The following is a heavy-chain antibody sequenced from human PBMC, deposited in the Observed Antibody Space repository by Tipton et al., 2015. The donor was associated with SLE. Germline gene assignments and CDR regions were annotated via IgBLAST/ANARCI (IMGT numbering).Heavy chain of an antibody. CDR3: ARDKVEHSFGDLLSL. D-gene: IGHD1/OR15-1a*01. CDR1: GFNFSTYW. Sequence: SLRLSCAGSGFNFSTYWMTWVRQAPGKGLEWVANIKGDGSERNYVDSVKGRFTISRDNGKNSLYLQMNSLRVDDTAAYYCARDKVEHSFGDLLSLWGQGRLVTVSP. J-gene: IGHJ1*01. V-gene: IGHV3-7*01. CDR2: IKGDGSER.